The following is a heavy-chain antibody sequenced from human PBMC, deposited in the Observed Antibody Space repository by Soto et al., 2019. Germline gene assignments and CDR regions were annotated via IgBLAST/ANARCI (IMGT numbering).Heavy chain of an antibody. CDR1: GYTFSFYG. D-gene: IGHD3-22*01. J-gene: IGHJ4*01. CDR3: ARVGDYYDSSGYPHYFDY. Sequence: ASVKVSCKASGYTFSFYGFGWVRQAPAQGLEWMGWISTYNGNTNYAQKLQGRVAMTTDTSTSTAYMELRSLRSDDTAVYYCARVGDYYDSSGYPHYFDYWG. CDR2: ISTYNGNT. V-gene: IGHV1-18*01.